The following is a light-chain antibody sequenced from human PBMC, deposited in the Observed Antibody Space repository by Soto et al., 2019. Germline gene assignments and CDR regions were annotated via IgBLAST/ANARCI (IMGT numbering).Light chain of an antibody. CDR3: QQRNSYPIT. J-gene: IGKJ5*01. CDR2: TAS. Sequence: DIQLTQSPSFLSASVGDRVTITCRASQGISSYLAWYQQKPAKAPNLLIHTASTLQSGVPSRFSGSGSGTEFTLTISSLQPEDFATYYCQQRNSYPITFGQGTRLEIK. V-gene: IGKV1-9*01. CDR1: QGISSY.